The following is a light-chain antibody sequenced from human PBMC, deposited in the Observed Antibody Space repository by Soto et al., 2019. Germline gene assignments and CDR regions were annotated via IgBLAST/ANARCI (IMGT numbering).Light chain of an antibody. CDR3: QQYGSSGT. Sequence: EIVLTQPPGTLSLSPGERATLSCRASQSVSNNYLAWYQQTPGQAPGLLIYGASNRATGIPDRLSGSGSGTDFTLTISRMEPEDFAVYYCQQYGSSGTFGQGTKVDIK. CDR2: GAS. CDR1: QSVSNNY. J-gene: IGKJ1*01. V-gene: IGKV3-20*01.